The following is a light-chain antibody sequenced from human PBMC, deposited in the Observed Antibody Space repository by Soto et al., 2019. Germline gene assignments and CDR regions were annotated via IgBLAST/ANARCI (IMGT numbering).Light chain of an antibody. CDR2: ANS. V-gene: IGLV1-40*01. CDR3: QSYDSSLSGVV. J-gene: IGLJ2*01. Sequence: QSVLTQPPSVSGAPGQRVTISCTGSSSNIGAGYDVHWYQQLPGTAPKLLIYANSNRPSGVPDRFSGSKSDTLASLAITGLQAEDEADYYYQSYDSSLSGVVFGGGTKLTVL. CDR1: SSNIGAGYD.